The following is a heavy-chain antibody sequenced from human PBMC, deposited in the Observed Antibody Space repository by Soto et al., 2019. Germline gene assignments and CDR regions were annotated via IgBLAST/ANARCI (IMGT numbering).Heavy chain of an antibody. CDR2: IWYDGSNK. V-gene: IGHV3-33*01. CDR1: GFTFSSYG. CDR3: ARDYVVVTAIHYYYGMDV. Sequence: PGGSLRLSCAASGFTFSSYGMHWVRQAPGKGLEWVAVIWYDGSNKYYADSVKGRFTISRDNSKNTLYLQMNSLRAEDTAVYYCARDYVVVTAIHYYYGMDVWGQGTTVTVSS. J-gene: IGHJ6*02. D-gene: IGHD2-21*02.